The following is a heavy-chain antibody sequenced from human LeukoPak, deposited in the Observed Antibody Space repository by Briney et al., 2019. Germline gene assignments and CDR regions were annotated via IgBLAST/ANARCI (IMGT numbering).Heavy chain of an antibody. J-gene: IGHJ6*03. CDR3: AKEVYGDYELPYYYYMDV. CDR2: IGSSSSYI. D-gene: IGHD4-17*01. V-gene: IGHV3-21*04. Sequence: GGSLRLSCAASGFTFSSYSMNWVRQAPGKGLEWVSSIGSSSSYIYYADSVKGRFTISRDNARKSLYLLMNSLRAEDTAVYYCAKEVYGDYELPYYYYMDVWGKGTTVTVSS. CDR1: GFTFSSYS.